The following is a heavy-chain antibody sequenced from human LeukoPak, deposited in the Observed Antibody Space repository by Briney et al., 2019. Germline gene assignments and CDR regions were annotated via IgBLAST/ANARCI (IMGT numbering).Heavy chain of an antibody. CDR1: GFTFSDYY. D-gene: IGHD2-2*01. CDR2: ISGSGGST. V-gene: IGHV3-23*01. Sequence: GGSLRLSCAASGFTFSDYYMSWIRQAPGKGLEWVSAISGSGGSTYYADSVKGRFTISRDNSKNTLYLQMNSLRAEDTAVYYCAKEVYCSSTSCYWGDFDYWGQGTLVTVSS. J-gene: IGHJ4*02. CDR3: AKEVYCSSTSCYWGDFDY.